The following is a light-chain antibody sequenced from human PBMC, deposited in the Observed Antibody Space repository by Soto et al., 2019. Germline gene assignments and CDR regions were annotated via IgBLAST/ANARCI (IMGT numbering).Light chain of an antibody. CDR2: AAS. J-gene: IGKJ4*01. V-gene: IGKV1-27*01. CDR1: QGITNY. Sequence: DIVLTQSPSSLSASVGDRVNITCRASQGITNYLAWYQQKPGKVPKLLIYAASTLQSGVPSRFSGSGSGTDFTLTISSLQPEDVATYYCQKYNSAPLTFGGGTKVEIK. CDR3: QKYNSAPLT.